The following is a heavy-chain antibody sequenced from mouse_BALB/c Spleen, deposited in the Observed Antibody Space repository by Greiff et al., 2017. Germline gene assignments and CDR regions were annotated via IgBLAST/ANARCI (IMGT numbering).Heavy chain of an antibody. J-gene: IGHJ2*01. Sequence: EVKLMESGPGLVKPSQSLSLTCTVTGYSITSDYAWNWIRQFPGNKLEWMGYISYSGSTSYNPSLKSRISITRDTSKNQFFLQLNSVTTEDTATYYCARRGLNFDYWGQGTTLTVSS. CDR1: GYSITSDYA. CDR2: ISYSGST. V-gene: IGHV3-2*02. CDR3: ARRGLNFDY. D-gene: IGHD3-1*01.